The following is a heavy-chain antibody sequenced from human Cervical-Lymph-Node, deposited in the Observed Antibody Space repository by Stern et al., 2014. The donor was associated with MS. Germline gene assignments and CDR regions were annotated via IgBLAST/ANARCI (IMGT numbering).Heavy chain of an antibody. V-gene: IGHV1-2*04. CDR3: ARVAPALGYGMDV. Sequence: QVQLVQSGAEVKKAGASVKVSCKASGYTFTGYYIHWVRQAPGQGLEWMGWINPSSGGTGYSQKFQGWVTMTSDTSISTAYMELNRLRSDETAVYYCARVAPALGYGMDVWGQGTTVIVSS. CDR1: GYTFTGYY. J-gene: IGHJ6*02. CDR2: INPSSGGT.